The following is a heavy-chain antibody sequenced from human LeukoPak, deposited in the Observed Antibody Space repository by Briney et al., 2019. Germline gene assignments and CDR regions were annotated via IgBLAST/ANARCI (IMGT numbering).Heavy chain of an antibody. V-gene: IGHV3-7*02. CDR2: IKPDGSDK. J-gene: IGHJ4*02. CDR1: GFTFSSYW. Sequence: GGSLRLSCAASGFTFSSYWMTWVRQAPGKGLEWVASIKPDGSDKYYVDSVKGRFTISRDNAKNSVYLQMNGLRAEDTAVYYCTNKVFAWGPGTLVTVSS. CDR3: TNKVFA.